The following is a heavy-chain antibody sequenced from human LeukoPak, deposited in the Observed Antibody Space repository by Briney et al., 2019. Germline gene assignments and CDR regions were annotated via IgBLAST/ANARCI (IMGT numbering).Heavy chain of an antibody. Sequence: GGSLGLSCAASGFTFSSYEMNWVRQAPGKGLEWASYISRSGSTINSADSVKGRFTIPRDNAKNSLYLHMTSLRAEDTAVYYCAKDRGYSSRCLDYWGQGTLVTVSS. J-gene: IGHJ4*02. CDR3: AKDRGYSSRCLDY. V-gene: IGHV3-48*03. CDR1: GFTFSSYE. CDR2: ISRSGSTI. D-gene: IGHD5-18*01.